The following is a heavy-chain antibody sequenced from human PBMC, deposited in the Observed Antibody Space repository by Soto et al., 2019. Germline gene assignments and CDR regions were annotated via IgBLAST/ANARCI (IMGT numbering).Heavy chain of an antibody. V-gene: IGHV4-31*03. CDR1: GGSVNTGSYY. D-gene: IGHD6-25*01. J-gene: IGHJ4*02. CDR3: ATTLYSSGPFAS. CDR2: VYFTGNT. Sequence: QVQLQESGPGLVKPSETLSLTCTVSGGSVNTGSYYWSWIRHHPGKGLEWIGYVYFTGNTYYNPSLKGRLTISIDKSTNQLSLKLNSVTAADTAVYHCATTLYSSGPFASWGPGTQVTVST.